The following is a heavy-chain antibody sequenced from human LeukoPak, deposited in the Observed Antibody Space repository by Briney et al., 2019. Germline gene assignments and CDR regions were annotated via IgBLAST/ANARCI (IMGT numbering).Heavy chain of an antibody. V-gene: IGHV4-4*07. CDR1: GGSISSYY. Sequence: SETLSLTCTVSGGSISSYYWSWIRQPAGKGLEWIGRIYTSGSTNYNPSPKSRVTMSVDTSKNQFSLKLSSVTAADTAVYYCAREGPSITIFGVAPGPFDYWGQGTLVTVSS. CDR2: IYTSGST. D-gene: IGHD3-3*01. CDR3: AREGPSITIFGVAPGPFDY. J-gene: IGHJ4*02.